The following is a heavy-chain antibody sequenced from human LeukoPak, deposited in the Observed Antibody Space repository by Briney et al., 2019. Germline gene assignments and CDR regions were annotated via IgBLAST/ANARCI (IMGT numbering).Heavy chain of an antibody. CDR2: INTNSGGT. CDR1: GYTFTDYY. D-gene: IGHD6-13*01. Sequence: ASVKVSCKASGYTFTDYYIHWVRLAPGQGLEWMGWINTNSGGTKYAQKLQDWVTMTRDTSITTAYLEVSSLRSDDTAVYYCARGLAAAGAHDAFDIWGQGTMVAVSS. CDR3: ARGLAAAGAHDAFDI. V-gene: IGHV1-2*04. J-gene: IGHJ3*02.